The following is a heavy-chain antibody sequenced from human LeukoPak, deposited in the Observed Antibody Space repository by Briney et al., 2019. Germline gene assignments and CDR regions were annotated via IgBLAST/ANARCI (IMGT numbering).Heavy chain of an antibody. CDR3: AKDFGSGYYYYYDMDV. V-gene: IGHV3-30*18. J-gene: IGHJ6*02. Sequence: GGSLRLSCAASGFTFSSYAMHWVRQAPGKGLEWVAVISYDGSNKYYADSVKGRFTISRDNSKNTLYLQMNSLRAEDTAVYYCAKDFGSGYYYYYDMDVWGQGTTVTVSS. CDR2: ISYDGSNK. D-gene: IGHD3-16*01. CDR1: GFTFSSYA.